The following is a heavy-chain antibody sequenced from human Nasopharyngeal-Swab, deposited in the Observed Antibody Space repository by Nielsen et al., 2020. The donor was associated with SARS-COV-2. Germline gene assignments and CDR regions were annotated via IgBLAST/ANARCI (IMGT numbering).Heavy chain of an antibody. CDR3: ARDQVPHVLLYFGHMDV. Sequence: GESLKISCAAPGFTFDNYWMNWVRQAPGKGLEWVANIKQDGSVTYYVDSVKGRFTISRDNAENSLYLQMNSLRAEDTAVYYCARDQVPHVLLYFGHMDVWGQGTTVTVSS. CDR2: IKQDGSVT. CDR1: GFTFDNYW. V-gene: IGHV3-7*01. J-gene: IGHJ6*02. D-gene: IGHD3-9*01.